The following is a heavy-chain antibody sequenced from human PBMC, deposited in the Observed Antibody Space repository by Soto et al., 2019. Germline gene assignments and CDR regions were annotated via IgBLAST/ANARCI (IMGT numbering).Heavy chain of an antibody. CDR1: GGTFSSYA. CDR3: ARAGSPSEGTTVTPFDY. CDR2: IIPIFGTA. J-gene: IGHJ4*02. Sequence: QVQLVQSGAEVKKPGSSVKVSCKASGGTFSSYAISWVRQAPGQGLEWMGGIIPIFGTANYAQKFQGRVTITADESTSTADRELSSLRSEDTAVYYCARAGSPSEGTTVTPFDYWGQGTLVTVSS. D-gene: IGHD4-17*01. V-gene: IGHV1-69*12.